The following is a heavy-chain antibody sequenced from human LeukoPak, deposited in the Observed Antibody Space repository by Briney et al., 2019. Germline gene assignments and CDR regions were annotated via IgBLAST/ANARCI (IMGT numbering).Heavy chain of an antibody. Sequence: GGSLRLSCAASGFTFSSYSMSWVRQAPGKGLEWVSVIYSGGSTYYADSVKGRFTISRDNSKNTLYLQMNSLRAEDTAVYYCAASRYGDYAAHYFDYWGQGTLVTVSS. V-gene: IGHV3-66*02. CDR3: AASRYGDYAAHYFDY. D-gene: IGHD4-17*01. CDR1: GFTFSSYS. J-gene: IGHJ4*02. CDR2: IYSGGST.